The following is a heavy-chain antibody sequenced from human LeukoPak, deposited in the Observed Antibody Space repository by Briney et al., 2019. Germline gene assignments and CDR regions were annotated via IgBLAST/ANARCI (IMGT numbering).Heavy chain of an antibody. CDR1: GGTFSSYG. CDR2: IIPIFRTA. D-gene: IGHD3-22*01. Sequence: SVKVSCKASGGTFSSYGISWVRQAPGQGLEWMGRIIPIFRTANYAQKFQGRVTITADKFTSTAYMEVSSLRSEDTAVYYCARTNYYDSSGYQGAGTYYYGMDVWGQGTTVTVSS. CDR3: ARTNYYDSSGYQGAGTYYYGMDV. V-gene: IGHV1-69*06. J-gene: IGHJ6*02.